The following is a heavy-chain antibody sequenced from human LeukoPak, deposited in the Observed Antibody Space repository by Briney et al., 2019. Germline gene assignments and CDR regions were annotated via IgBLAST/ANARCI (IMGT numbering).Heavy chain of an antibody. CDR2: ILPIFGTP. Sequence: SVKVSCKASGVTFSNYAISWVRQAPGQGLEWMGGILPIFGTPDYAQKFQGRVTITTDESTSTAYMELSSLRSEDTAMYFCARGSGPYVWGSYPHFDIWGQGTMVTVSS. CDR1: GVTFSNYA. V-gene: IGHV1-69*05. D-gene: IGHD3-16*02. CDR3: ARGSGPYVWGSYPHFDI. J-gene: IGHJ3*02.